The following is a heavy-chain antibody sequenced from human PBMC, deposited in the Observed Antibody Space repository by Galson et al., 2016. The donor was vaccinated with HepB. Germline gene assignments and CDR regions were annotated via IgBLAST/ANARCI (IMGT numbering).Heavy chain of an antibody. D-gene: IGHD3-10*01. Sequence: SLRLSCAASGFTFSNYGMHWVRQAPGKGLQWVAVISYDGSNKYYADSVKGRFTISRDNSKNTLYLRMNSLRAEDTAVYYCAKDRSYYGSGRDIRLDYWGQGALVTVSS. CDR2: ISYDGSNK. CDR1: GFTFSNYG. V-gene: IGHV3-30*18. CDR3: AKDRSYYGSGRDIRLDY. J-gene: IGHJ4*02.